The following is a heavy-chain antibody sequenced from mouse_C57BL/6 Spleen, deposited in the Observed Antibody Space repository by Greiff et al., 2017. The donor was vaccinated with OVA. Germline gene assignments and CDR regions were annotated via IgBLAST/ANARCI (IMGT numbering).Heavy chain of an antibody. Sequence: QVQLQQSGPELVKPGASVKISCKASGYAFSSSWMNWVKQRPGKGLEWIGRIYPGDGDTNYNGKFKGKATLTADKSSSTAYMQLSSLTSEDSAVYCCARGGPFDYWGQGTTLTVSS. J-gene: IGHJ2*01. V-gene: IGHV1-82*01. CDR3: ARGGPFDY. CDR2: IYPGDGDT. CDR1: GYAFSSSW. D-gene: IGHD1-1*02.